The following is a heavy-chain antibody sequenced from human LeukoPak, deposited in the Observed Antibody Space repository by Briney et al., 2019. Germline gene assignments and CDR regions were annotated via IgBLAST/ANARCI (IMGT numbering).Heavy chain of an antibody. Sequence: SETLSLTCTVSGGSISSSSYYWGWIRQPPGKGLEWIGSIYYSGSTYYNPSLKSRVTISVDTSKNQFSLKLSSVTAADTAVYYCARDSYCGGDCSGDYWGQGTLVTVSS. J-gene: IGHJ4*02. V-gene: IGHV4-39*07. CDR1: GGSISSSSYY. CDR3: ARDSYCGGDCSGDY. D-gene: IGHD2-21*02. CDR2: IYYSGST.